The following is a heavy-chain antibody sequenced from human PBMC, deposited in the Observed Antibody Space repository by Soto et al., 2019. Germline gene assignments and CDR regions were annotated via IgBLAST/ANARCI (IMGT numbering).Heavy chain of an antibody. D-gene: IGHD6-13*01. CDR2: INPSGGST. V-gene: IGHV1-46*01. CDR3: AREGVAAAGRDAFDI. CDR1: GYTFTSYY. Sequence: ALVNVSCEACGYTFTSYYMHWVRQAPGQGLEWMGIINPSGGSTSYAQKFQGRVTMTRDTSTSTVYMELSSLRSEDTAVYYCAREGVAAAGRDAFDIWGQGTMVTVSS. J-gene: IGHJ3*02.